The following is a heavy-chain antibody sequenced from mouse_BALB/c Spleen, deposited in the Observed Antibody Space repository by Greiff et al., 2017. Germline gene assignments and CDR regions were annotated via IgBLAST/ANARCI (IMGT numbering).Heavy chain of an antibody. Sequence: EVQLQQSGPSLVKPSQTLSLTCSVTGDSITSGYWNWIRKFPGNKLEYMGYISYSGSTYYNPSLKSRISITRDTSKNQYYLQLNSVTTEDTATYYCARAEDYYGSSEAMDYWGQGTSVTVSS. D-gene: IGHD1-1*01. CDR3: ARAEDYYGSSEAMDY. J-gene: IGHJ4*01. CDR2: ISYSGST. V-gene: IGHV3-8*02. CDR1: GDSITSGY.